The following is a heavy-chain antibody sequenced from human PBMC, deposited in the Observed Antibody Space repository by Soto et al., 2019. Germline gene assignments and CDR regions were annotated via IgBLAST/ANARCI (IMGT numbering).Heavy chain of an antibody. CDR1: GFTFSSYG. D-gene: IGHD4-4*01. CDR3: AKDLTVTTTRFDY. CDR2: ISYDGSNK. J-gene: IGHJ4*02. V-gene: IGHV3-30*18. Sequence: QVQLVESGGGVVQPGRSLRLSCAASGFTFSSYGMHWVRQAPGKGLEWVAVISYDGSNKYYADSVKGRFTISRDNSKNTLYLQTNSLRAEDTAVYYCAKDLTVTTTRFDYWGQGTLVTVSS.